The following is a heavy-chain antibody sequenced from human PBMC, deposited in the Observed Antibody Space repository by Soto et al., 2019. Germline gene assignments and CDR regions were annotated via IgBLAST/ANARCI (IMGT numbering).Heavy chain of an antibody. CDR3: AWGSGYYDSSGYYYLNDAFDI. CDR1: GGSISSGGYY. V-gene: IGHV4-30-2*01. CDR2: IYHSGST. D-gene: IGHD3-22*01. Sequence: SETLSLTCTVSGGSISSGGYYWSWIRQHPGKGLEWIGYIYHSGSTYYNPSLKSRVTISVDRSKNQFSLKLSSVTAADTAVYYCAWGSGYYDSSGYYYLNDAFDIWGQGTMVTVSS. J-gene: IGHJ3*02.